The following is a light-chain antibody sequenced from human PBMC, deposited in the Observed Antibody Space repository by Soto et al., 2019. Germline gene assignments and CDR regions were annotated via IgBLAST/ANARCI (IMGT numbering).Light chain of an antibody. Sequence: DIQMTQSPSSLSASVGDRVTITCRASQGFSNYLAWYQQRPGNAPKLLIYAASTLQSGVPSRFSGSGSGTDFTLTISGLQPEDVAIYYCQKYDIAPFTFGPGTQVDIK. CDR3: QKYDIAPFT. J-gene: IGKJ3*01. CDR1: QGFSNY. CDR2: AAS. V-gene: IGKV1-27*01.